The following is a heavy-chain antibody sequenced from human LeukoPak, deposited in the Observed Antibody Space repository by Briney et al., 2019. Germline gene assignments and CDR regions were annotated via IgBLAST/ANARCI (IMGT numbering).Heavy chain of an antibody. D-gene: IGHD3-10*01. Sequence: GGSLRLSCGASGSSFSNFAMSWVRQAPGKGLEWVSSISSSSSYIYYADSVKGRFTISRDNAKNSLYLQMNSLRAEDTAAYYCAAYYYGSGSLDYWGQGTLVTVSS. V-gene: IGHV3-21*01. CDR2: ISSSSSYI. CDR3: AAYYYGSGSLDY. J-gene: IGHJ4*02. CDR1: GSSFSNFA.